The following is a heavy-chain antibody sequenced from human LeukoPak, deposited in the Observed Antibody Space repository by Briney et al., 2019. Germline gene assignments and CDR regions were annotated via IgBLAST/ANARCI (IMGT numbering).Heavy chain of an antibody. D-gene: IGHD5-24*01. J-gene: IGHJ4*02. Sequence: GGSLRLSCAVSGLTFRSYWMSWVRQAPGKGLEWVANINQDGSEKYFVDSVKGRFTTSRDNAKNSLHLQMNTLRAEDTAVYYCARERDGRFFDYWGQGTLVTVSS. V-gene: IGHV3-7*01. CDR1: GLTFRSYW. CDR2: INQDGSEK. CDR3: ARERDGRFFDY.